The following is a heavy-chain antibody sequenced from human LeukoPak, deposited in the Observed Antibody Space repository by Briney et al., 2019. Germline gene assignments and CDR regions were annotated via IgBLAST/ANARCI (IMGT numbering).Heavy chain of an antibody. V-gene: IGHV3-30*03. CDR3: SSRYDSFDY. CDR1: GFTFSSYG. D-gene: IGHD3-9*01. CDR2: ISYNGSQT. J-gene: IGHJ4*02. Sequence: GGTLRLSCAASGFTFSSYGMSWVRQAPGKGLEWLAVISYNGSQTYYADFVKGRFTISRDNSKNTLYLQIDSLRHEDTSLYYCSSRYDSFDYWGQGTLVTVSS.